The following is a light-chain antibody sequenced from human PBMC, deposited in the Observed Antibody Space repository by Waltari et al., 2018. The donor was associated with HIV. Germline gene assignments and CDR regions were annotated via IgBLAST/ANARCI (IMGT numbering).Light chain of an antibody. CDR1: SGSIASNS. Sequence: FMLTQPHSVSESPEKTVTISCTRTSGSIASNSVQSFQQRPGKAPTTILYEDYQRPSGVPDRFSGTLDESSNSASLTISGVKTEDEADYYCQSFDTNNHWVFGGGTRLTVL. J-gene: IGLJ3*02. CDR3: QSFDTNNHWV. V-gene: IGLV6-57*03. CDR2: EDY.